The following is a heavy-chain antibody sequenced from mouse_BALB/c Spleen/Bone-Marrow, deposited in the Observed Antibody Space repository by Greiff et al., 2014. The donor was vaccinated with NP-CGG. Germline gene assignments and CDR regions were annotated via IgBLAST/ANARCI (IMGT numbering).Heavy chain of an antibody. D-gene: IGHD2-1*01. CDR1: GYSFTNYW. J-gene: IGHJ3*01. CDR2: IPPSDSET. V-gene: IGHV1-74*04. CDR3: ARFGNYEGFAY. Sequence: VQLQQSGAELVRPGASVKLSCKASGYSFTNYWMNWVKQRPGQGLEWIGMIPPSDSETRLNQKFKDKATLSVDKSSSTAYMQLSSPTSEDSAVYYCARFGNYEGFAYWGQGTLVTVSA.